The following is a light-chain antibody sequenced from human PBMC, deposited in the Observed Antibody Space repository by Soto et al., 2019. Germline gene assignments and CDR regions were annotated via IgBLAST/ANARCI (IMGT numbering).Light chain of an antibody. V-gene: IGKV3-20*01. Sequence: EIVLTQSPGTLSLSPGETATLSFRASQSLTTTYLAWYQQKPGQAPRLLIYAASTRATGTPDRFSGSGSGTVFTLTISSLEPEDFAVYFCQQYVSSVVYTFGQGTKLEIK. CDR1: QSLTTTY. CDR2: AAS. CDR3: QQYVSSVVYT. J-gene: IGKJ2*01.